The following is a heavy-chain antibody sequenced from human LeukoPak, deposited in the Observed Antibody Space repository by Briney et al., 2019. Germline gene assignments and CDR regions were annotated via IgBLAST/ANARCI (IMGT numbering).Heavy chain of an antibody. J-gene: IGHJ4*02. CDR2: ISAYNGNT. CDR3: ARVATVRFFPSGYFDY. CDR1: GYTFTSYG. V-gene: IGHV1-18*01. D-gene: IGHD3-3*01. Sequence: ASVKVSCKASGYTFTSYGISWVRQAPGQGLEWMGRISAYNGNTNYAQKLQGRVTMTTDTSTSTAYMELRSLRSDDTAVYYCARVATVRFFPSGYFDYWGQGTLVTVSS.